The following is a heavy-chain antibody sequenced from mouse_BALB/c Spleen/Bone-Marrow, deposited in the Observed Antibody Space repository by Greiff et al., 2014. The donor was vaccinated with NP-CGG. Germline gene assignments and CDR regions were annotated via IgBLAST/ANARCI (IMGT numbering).Heavy chain of an antibody. V-gene: IGHV1S41*01. CDR3: ARGIYYGNYVYAMDY. Sequence: DLVKPGASVKLSCKASGYTFTNYWINWIKQRPGQGLEWIGRIAPVSGSTYYNEMFKGKATLTVDTSSSTAYIQLSSLSSEDSAVYFCARGIYYGNYVYAMDYWGQGTSVTVSS. D-gene: IGHD2-1*01. CDR1: GYTFTNYW. J-gene: IGHJ4*01. CDR2: IAPVSGST.